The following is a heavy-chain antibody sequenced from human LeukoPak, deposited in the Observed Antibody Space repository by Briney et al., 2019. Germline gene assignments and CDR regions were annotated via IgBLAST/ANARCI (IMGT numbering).Heavy chain of an antibody. J-gene: IGHJ1*01. CDR3: ARDKAVTTEVTQHFQH. CDR1: GYTFTNYG. CDR2: ISAYNGYT. D-gene: IGHD4-23*01. V-gene: IGHV1-18*01. Sequence: PRASVKVSCKASGYTFTNYGISWVRQAPGQGLEWMGWISAYNGYTDYAQRFQFRVTMTTDTSTSTAYMELRSLRSDDTAVYYCARDKAVTTEVTQHFQHWGQGTLVTVSS.